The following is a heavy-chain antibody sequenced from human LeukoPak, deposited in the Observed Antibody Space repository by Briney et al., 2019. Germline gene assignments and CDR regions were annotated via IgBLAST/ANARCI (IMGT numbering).Heavy chain of an antibody. V-gene: IGHV3-23*01. CDR3: AKDEEEWYYYRLDP. Sequence: GGSLRLSCAVSGFSISRYAVSWVRQAPGKGLQLVSAISASGGGTYYADSVKGRFTISRDISKNTLYLQMNSLRAEDTAVYYCAKDEEEWYYYRLDPWGQGTLVTVSS. CDR2: ISASGGGT. D-gene: IGHD3-3*01. J-gene: IGHJ5*02. CDR1: GFSISRYA.